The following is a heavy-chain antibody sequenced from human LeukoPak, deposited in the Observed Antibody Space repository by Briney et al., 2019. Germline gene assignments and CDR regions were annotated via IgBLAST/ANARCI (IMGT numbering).Heavy chain of an antibody. V-gene: IGHV1-18*04. D-gene: IGHD4-11*01. CDR1: GYTFTGYY. CDR2: ISAYNGNT. CDR3: ARRSSGSNPYYYYGMDV. J-gene: IGHJ6*02. Sequence: ASVKVSRKASGYTFTGYYMHWVRQAPGQGLEWMGWISAYNGNTNYAQKLQGRVTMTTDTSTSTAYMELRSLRSDDTAVYYCARRSSGSNPYYYYGMDVWGQGTTVTVSS.